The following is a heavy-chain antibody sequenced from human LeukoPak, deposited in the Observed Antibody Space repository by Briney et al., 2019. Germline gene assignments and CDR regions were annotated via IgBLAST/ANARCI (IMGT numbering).Heavy chain of an antibody. Sequence: GGSLRLSCAASGFTFSSYSMNWVRQAPGKGLEWVSSISSSSSYIYYADSVKGRFTISRDNAKNSLYLQMNSLRAEDTAVYYCARDLTTQQLGLYMDVWGKGTTVTVSS. CDR1: GFTFSSYS. J-gene: IGHJ6*03. CDR2: ISSSSSYI. V-gene: IGHV3-21*01. CDR3: ARDLTTQQLGLYMDV. D-gene: IGHD6-13*01.